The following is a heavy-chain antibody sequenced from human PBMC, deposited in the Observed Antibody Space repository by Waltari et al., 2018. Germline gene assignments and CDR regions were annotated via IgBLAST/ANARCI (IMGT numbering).Heavy chain of an antibody. CDR2: IKQDGSEK. J-gene: IGHJ4*02. CDR3: AREGKAVASDY. V-gene: IGHV3-7*01. CDR1: GFTFSSYW. D-gene: IGHD6-19*01. Sequence: EVQLVESGGGLVQPGGSLRLSCAASGFTFSSYWMSWVRQAPGKGLEWVANIKQDGSEKYYVDSVKGRFTISRDNAKNALYLQMNSLRAEDTAVYYCAREGKAVASDYWGQGTLVTVSS.